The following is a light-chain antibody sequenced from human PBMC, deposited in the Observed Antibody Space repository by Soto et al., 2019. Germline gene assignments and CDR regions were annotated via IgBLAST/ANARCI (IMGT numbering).Light chain of an antibody. CDR1: SSDVGSYNR. CDR2: DVS. J-gene: IGLJ1*01. V-gene: IGLV2-18*02. CDR3: SSYTTSSTYV. Sequence: QSALTQPPSVSGSPGQSVAISCTGTSSDVGSYNRVSWYQQPPGTAPKLMIFDVSNRPSGVPDRFSGSKSGNTASLTISGLQAEDEAYYYCSSYTTSSTYVFGTVTKVTVL.